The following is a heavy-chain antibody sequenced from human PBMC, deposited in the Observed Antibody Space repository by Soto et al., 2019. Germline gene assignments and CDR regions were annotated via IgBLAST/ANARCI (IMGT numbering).Heavy chain of an antibody. CDR3: AREPYDFWSGYYG. Sequence: GGSLRLSCAASGFTFSDYYMSWIRQAPGKGLEWVSYISSSGSTIYYADSVKGRFAISRDNAKNSLYLQMNSLRAEDTAVYYCAREPYDFWSGYYGWGQGTLVTVSS. D-gene: IGHD3-3*01. J-gene: IGHJ4*02. CDR1: GFTFSDYY. V-gene: IGHV3-11*01. CDR2: ISSSGSTI.